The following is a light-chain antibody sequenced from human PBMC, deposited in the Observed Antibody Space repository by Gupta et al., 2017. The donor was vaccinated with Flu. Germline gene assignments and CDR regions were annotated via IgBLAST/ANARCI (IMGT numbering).Light chain of an antibody. CDR2: NND. Sequence: QSVLTQPPSVSAAPGQKVTFSCSGSSPNIGINYVSWYQQLPGTAPKLLIYNNDQRPSGIPDRFSGSKSGTSATLGITGLQTGDEAVYYCGTWDNSLSEVVFGGGTKLAVL. V-gene: IGLV1-51*01. CDR1: SPNIGINY. CDR3: GTWDNSLSEVV. J-gene: IGLJ2*01.